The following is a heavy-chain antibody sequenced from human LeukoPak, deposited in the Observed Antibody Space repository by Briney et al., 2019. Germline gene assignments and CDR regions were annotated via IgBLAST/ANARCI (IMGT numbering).Heavy chain of an antibody. CDR3: ARIRYFDWSPDAFDI. J-gene: IGHJ3*02. Sequence: SETLSLTCTDSGVSISSYYWSWIRQPPGKGLEWTGYIYYSGSTNYNPSLKSRVTISVDTSKNQFSLKLSSVTAADTAVYYCARIRYFDWSPDAFDIWGQGTMVTVSS. CDR2: IYYSGST. V-gene: IGHV4-59*01. CDR1: GVSISSYY. D-gene: IGHD3-9*01.